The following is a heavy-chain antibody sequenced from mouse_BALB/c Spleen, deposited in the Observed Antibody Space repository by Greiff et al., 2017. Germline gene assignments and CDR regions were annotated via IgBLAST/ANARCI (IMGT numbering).Heavy chain of an antibody. J-gene: IGHJ3*01. V-gene: IGHV5-17*02. Sequence: EVKLMESGGGLVQPGGSRKLSCAASGFTFSSFGMHWVRQAPEKGLEWVAYISSGSSTIYYADTVKGRFTISRDNPKNTLFLQMTSLRSEDTAMYYCARSNGNYSAWFAYWGQGTLVTVSA. CDR2: ISSGSSTI. CDR3: ARSNGNYSAWFAY. D-gene: IGHD2-1*01. CDR1: GFTFSSFG.